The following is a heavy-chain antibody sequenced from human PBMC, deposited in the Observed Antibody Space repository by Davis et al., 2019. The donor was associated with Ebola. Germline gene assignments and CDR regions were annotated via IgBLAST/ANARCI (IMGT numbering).Heavy chain of an antibody. J-gene: IGHJ6*04. D-gene: IGHD3-3*01. Sequence: GESLKISCAASGFIFNSYVMNWVRQAPGKGLEWVSGIVGSGETTYYRDSVKGRFTISRDNSKKTLYLQMNSLRAEDTAVYYCAKSGLSFGVVKYHYGMDVWGKGTTVTVSS. CDR3: AKSGLSFGVVKYHYGMDV. CDR1: GFIFNSYV. CDR2: IVGSGETT. V-gene: IGHV3-23*01.